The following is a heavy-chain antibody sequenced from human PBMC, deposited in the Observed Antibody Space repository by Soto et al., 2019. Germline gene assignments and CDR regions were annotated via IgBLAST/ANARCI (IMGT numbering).Heavy chain of an antibody. CDR3: ARDVGGRDETWGFDP. CDR2: ISYSGST. Sequence: SETLSLTCTVSGGSISSADYYWTWIRQHPEKGLEWIGYISYSGSTYYSPSLESRLTISLDTSKNQFSLKLTSVTAADTAVYYCARDVGGRDETWGFDPWGQGTLVTVSS. J-gene: IGHJ5*02. V-gene: IGHV4-31*03. CDR1: GGSISSADYY. D-gene: IGHD2-15*01.